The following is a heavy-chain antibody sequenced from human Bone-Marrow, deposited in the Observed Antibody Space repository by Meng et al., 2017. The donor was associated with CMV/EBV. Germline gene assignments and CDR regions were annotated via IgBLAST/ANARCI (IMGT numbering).Heavy chain of an antibody. D-gene: IGHD4-11*01. V-gene: IGHV3-30*04. CDR1: GFAFSSYA. J-gene: IGHJ4*02. CDR3: ESHNYSNEDY. Sequence: GGSLRLSCAASGFAFSSYAMHWVRQAPGKGLEWVAVISYDGSNKYYADSVKGRFTISRDNSKNTLYLQMNSLRAEDTAVYYCESHNYSNEDYWGPGTLVTVAS. CDR2: ISYDGSNK.